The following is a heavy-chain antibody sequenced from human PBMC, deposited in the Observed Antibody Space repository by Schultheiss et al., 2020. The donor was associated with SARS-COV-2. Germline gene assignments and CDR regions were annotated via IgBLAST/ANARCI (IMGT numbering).Heavy chain of an antibody. V-gene: IGHV1-18*04. J-gene: IGHJ4*02. D-gene: IGHD2/OR15-2a*01. CDR1: GYTLTDYG. CDR3: ARILTSASTRVDY. CDR2: ISTYSDKI. Sequence: ASVKVSCKASGYTLTDYGISWVRQAPGQGLEWMGWISTYSDKIIYAQQFQGRVTMTTDTSTTTAYMELRSLTSDDTAVYYCARILTSASTRVDYWGQGTLVTVSS.